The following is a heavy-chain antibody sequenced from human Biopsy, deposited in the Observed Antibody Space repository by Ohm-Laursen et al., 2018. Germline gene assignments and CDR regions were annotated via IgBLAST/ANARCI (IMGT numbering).Heavy chain of an antibody. V-gene: IGHV4-61*08. Sequence: SETLSLTCTVSGGSIGGSGDYWSWIRLAPGKGLEWIGYIYYSGGTKYNPSLASRVTFSVDMSKSQFSLKLYSVTAADTAVYYCARVEAGTYDALDIWGQGTLVAVSA. J-gene: IGHJ3*02. CDR2: IYYSGGT. D-gene: IGHD1-26*01. CDR1: GGSIGGSGDY. CDR3: ARVEAGTYDALDI.